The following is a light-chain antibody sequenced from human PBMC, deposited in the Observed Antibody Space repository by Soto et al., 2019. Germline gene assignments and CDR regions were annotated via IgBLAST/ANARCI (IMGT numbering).Light chain of an antibody. CDR3: QHYHTCSFT. CDR1: QSVSSSY. CDR2: RAS. Sequence: EIVLTQSPGTPSLSPGERATLSCRASQSVSSSYLAWYQQRPGQAPRLLIYRASNRATGIPDRFSGSGSGTDFTLTISSLHSEDFGIYCLQHYHTCSFTFGKGT. J-gene: IGKJ2*01. V-gene: IGKV3-20*01.